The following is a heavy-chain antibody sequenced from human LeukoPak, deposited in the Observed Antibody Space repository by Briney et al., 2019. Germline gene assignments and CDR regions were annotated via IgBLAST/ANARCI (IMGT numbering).Heavy chain of an antibody. CDR1: GFTVNSIF. CDR3: ARRGYSGSYFDY. J-gene: IGHJ4*02. Sequence: GGSLRLSCAASGFTVNSIFMSWVRQAPGKGLEWISVLYSGGRTDYADSVKGRFTISRDNSKNMLYLQMNNLRPEDTAVYYCARRGYSGSYFDYWGQGTLVTVSS. D-gene: IGHD1-26*01. V-gene: IGHV3-66*04. CDR2: LYSGGRT.